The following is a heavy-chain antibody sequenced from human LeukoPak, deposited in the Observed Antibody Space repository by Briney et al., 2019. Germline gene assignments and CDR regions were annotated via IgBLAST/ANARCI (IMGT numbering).Heavy chain of an antibody. D-gene: IGHD3-10*01. V-gene: IGHV3-11*01. CDR2: ISSSGSTI. Sequence: PGGSLRLSCAASGFTFSDYYMSWTRQAPGKGLEWVSYISSSGSTIYYADSVKGRFTISRDNAKNSLYLQMNSLRAEDTAVYYCASLYGSGSYASYYYGMDVWGQGTTVTVSS. J-gene: IGHJ6*02. CDR3: ASLYGSGSYASYYYGMDV. CDR1: GFTFSDYY.